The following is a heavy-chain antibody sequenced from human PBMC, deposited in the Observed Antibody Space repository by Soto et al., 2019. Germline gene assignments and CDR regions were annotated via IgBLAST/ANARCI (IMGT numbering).Heavy chain of an antibody. D-gene: IGHD2-2*01. CDR2: IIPIIGTG. CDR1: GGTFSNYA. Sequence: QVQLVQSGAEVRKPGSSVTVSCKASGGTFSNYAISWVRQAPGQGLEWMGGIIPIIGTGSYAQKFQGRVTITADEPTTTAYMELSSLRFEDTAVYYCARVVILVPTASTHYYYHVDVWGPGTTVTVSS. V-gene: IGHV1-69*01. CDR3: ARVVILVPTASTHYYYHVDV. J-gene: IGHJ6*02.